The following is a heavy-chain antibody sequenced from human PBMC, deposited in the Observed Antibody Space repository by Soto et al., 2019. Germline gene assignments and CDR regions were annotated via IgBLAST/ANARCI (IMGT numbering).Heavy chain of an antibody. CDR1: GGSISSSSYY. CDR3: ARSELGYYDSSGYSWFDP. Sequence: QLQLQESGPGLVKPSETLSLTCTVSGGSISSSSYYWGWIRQPPGKGLVWIGSIYYSGSTYYNPSLKSRVTISVDTSKTQFSLKLSSVTAADTAVYYCARSELGYYDSSGYSWFDPWGQGTLVTVS. CDR2: IYYSGST. D-gene: IGHD3-22*01. V-gene: IGHV4-39*01. J-gene: IGHJ5*02.